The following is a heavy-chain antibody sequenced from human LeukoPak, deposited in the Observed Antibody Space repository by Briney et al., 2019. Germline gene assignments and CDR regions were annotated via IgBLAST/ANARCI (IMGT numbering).Heavy chain of an antibody. D-gene: IGHD3-10*01. CDR2: ISTSGSTI. V-gene: IGHV3-48*03. Sequence: GGSLRLSCAASGFTFNNYEMNWVRQAPGKGLEWVSYISTSGSTIYHTDSVKGRFTISRDNAKNSLYLQMNSLRAEDTAVYYCARGTRYYGSGSFDYWGQGTLVTVSS. J-gene: IGHJ4*02. CDR3: ARGTRYYGSGSFDY. CDR1: GFTFNNYE.